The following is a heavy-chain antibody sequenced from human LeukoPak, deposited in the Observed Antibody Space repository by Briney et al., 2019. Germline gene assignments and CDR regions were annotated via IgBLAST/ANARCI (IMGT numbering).Heavy chain of an antibody. D-gene: IGHD6-19*01. J-gene: IGHJ4*02. CDR3: ARGRRAYSSGATDY. Sequence: SETLSLTCAVYGGSFSGYYWSWIRQPPGKGLEWIGEINHSGSTNYNPSLKSRVTISVDTSKSQFSLKLSSVTAADTAVYYCARGRRAYSSGATDYWGQGTLVTVAS. CDR2: INHSGST. CDR1: GGSFSGYY. V-gene: IGHV4-34*01.